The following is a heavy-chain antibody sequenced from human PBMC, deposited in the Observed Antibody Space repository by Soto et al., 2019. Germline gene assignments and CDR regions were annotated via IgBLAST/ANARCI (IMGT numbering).Heavy chain of an antibody. V-gene: IGHV3-74*01. Sequence: GGSLRLSCAASGFIFKMYWMHWVRQTPGKGLVWISRIYNDGSYTDYADSVRGRFTISRDNVNDTLYLQMNNLRAEDSGLYYCTRGPRPISTGTGAYWGQGTQVTSPQ. D-gene: IGHD3-10*01. CDR3: TRGPRPISTGTGAY. CDR1: GFIFKMYW. J-gene: IGHJ4*02. CDR2: IYNDGSYT.